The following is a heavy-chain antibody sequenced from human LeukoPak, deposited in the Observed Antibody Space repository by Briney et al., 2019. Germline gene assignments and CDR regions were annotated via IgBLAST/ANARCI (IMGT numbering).Heavy chain of an antibody. Sequence: GGSLRLSCAASGFTFSSYAMSWVRQAPGKGLEWVSAISGSGGSTYYADSVKGRFTISRDNSKNTLYLQMNSLRAEDTAVYYCARDSSGYYLYYYYYYMDVWGKGTTVTVSS. CDR2: ISGSGGST. J-gene: IGHJ6*03. CDR3: ARDSSGYYLYYYYYYMDV. D-gene: IGHD3-22*01. V-gene: IGHV3-23*01. CDR1: GFTFSSYA.